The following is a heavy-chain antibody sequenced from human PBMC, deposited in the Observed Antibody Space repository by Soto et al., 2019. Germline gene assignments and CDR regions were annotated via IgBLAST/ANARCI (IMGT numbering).Heavy chain of an antibody. J-gene: IGHJ5*02. CDR3: ARGASSGWYNNWFDP. V-gene: IGHV3-48*02. CDR2: ISSSSSTI. CDR1: GFTFSSYS. Sequence: EVQLVESGGGLVQPGGSLRLSCAASGFTFSSYSMNWVRQAPGKGLEWVSYISSSSSTIYYADSVKGRFTISRDNAKNSLYLQMNSLRDEDTAVYYCARGASSGWYNNWFDPWGQGTLVTVSS. D-gene: IGHD6-19*01.